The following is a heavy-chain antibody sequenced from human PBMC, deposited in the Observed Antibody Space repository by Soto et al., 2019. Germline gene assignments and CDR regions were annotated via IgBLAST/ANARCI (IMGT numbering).Heavy chain of an antibody. J-gene: IGHJ4*02. CDR2: IYYSGST. CDR1: GGSISSGGYY. Sequence: QVQLQESGPGLVKPSQTLSLTCTVSGGSISSGGYYWSWIRQHPGKGLEWIGYIYYSGSTYYNPXLXGXXTLSGDTSKNQFSLKLSSATAADTAVYYCARTPLLWGQGTLVTVSS. D-gene: IGHD1-26*01. CDR3: ARTPLL. V-gene: IGHV4-31*01.